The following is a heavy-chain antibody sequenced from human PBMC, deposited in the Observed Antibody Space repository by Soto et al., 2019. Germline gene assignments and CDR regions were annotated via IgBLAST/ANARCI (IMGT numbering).Heavy chain of an antibody. J-gene: IGHJ5*02. CDR1: GGSISSYY. CDR2: IYYSGST. CDR3: ARGGADYYDSSGYHNWFDP. D-gene: IGHD3-22*01. Sequence: SETLSLTCTVSGGSISSYYWSWIRQPPGKGLEWIGYIYYSGSTNYNPSLKSRVTISVDTSKNQFSLKLSSVTAADTAVYYCARGGADYYDSSGYHNWFDPWGQGTLVTVSS. V-gene: IGHV4-59*01.